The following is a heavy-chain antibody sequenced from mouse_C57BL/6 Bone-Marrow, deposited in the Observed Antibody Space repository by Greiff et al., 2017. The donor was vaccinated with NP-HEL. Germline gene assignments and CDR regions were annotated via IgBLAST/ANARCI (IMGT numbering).Heavy chain of an antibody. D-gene: IGHD1-1*01. CDR3: ARGRDCSSYFWYFDV. CDR2: INPGSGGT. J-gene: IGHJ1*03. V-gene: IGHV1-54*01. Sequence: QVQLQQSGAELVRPGTSVKVSCKASGYAFTNYLIEWVKQRPGQGLEWIGVINPGSGGTNYNEKFKGKATLTADKSSSTAYMQLSSLTSEDSAVYFCARGRDCSSYFWYFDVWGTGTTVTVSS. CDR1: GYAFTNYL.